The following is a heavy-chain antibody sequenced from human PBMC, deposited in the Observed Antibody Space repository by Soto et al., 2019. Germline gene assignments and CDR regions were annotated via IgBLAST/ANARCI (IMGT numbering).Heavy chain of an antibody. CDR1: GFTFSDST. CDR2: IRSKANSYAT. V-gene: IGHV3-73*01. D-gene: IGHD5-18*01. CDR3: TSDTARVYYGMVV. J-gene: IGHJ6*02. Sequence: GGSLRLSCAASGFTFSDSTMNWVRQASGKGLEWVGRIRSKANSYATAYAASVKGRFTISRDDSKKTAYLQMISLKTEETAVYYCTSDTARVYYGMVVWGQGTTVTVSS.